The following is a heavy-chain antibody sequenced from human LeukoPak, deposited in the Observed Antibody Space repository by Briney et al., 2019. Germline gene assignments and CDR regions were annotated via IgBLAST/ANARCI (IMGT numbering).Heavy chain of an antibody. V-gene: IGHV4-4*07. J-gene: IGHJ6*03. Sequence: SETLSLTCTVSGGSISSYYWSWIRQPAGKGLEWIGRIYTSGSTNYNPSLKSRVTMSVDTSKNQFSLKLSSVTAADTAVYYCASESWNDWGYYYYYMDVWGKGTTVTVSS. CDR3: ASESWNDWGYYYYYMDV. D-gene: IGHD1-1*01. CDR2: IYTSGST. CDR1: GGSISSYY.